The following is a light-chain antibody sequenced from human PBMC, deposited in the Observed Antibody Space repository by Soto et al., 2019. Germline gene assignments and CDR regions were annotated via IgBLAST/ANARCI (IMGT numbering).Light chain of an antibody. Sequence: ELVMTQSPATLSVSPGERATLSCRASQSVTSNLAWYQQKPGQAPRLLIYDASTRATGIPARFSGSGSGTEFTLTISSLQSEDFAVYYCQQYNNWPRTFGQGNKVELK. V-gene: IGKV3-15*01. CDR3: QQYNNWPRT. CDR2: DAS. J-gene: IGKJ1*01. CDR1: QSVTSN.